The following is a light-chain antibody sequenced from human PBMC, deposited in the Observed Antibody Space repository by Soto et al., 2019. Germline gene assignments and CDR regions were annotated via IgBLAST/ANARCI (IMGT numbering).Light chain of an antibody. CDR1: QTVSRS. CDR3: QQYIDWPPYT. V-gene: IGKV3-15*01. CDR2: GAS. J-gene: IGKJ2*01. Sequence: EVVLTQSPATLSVSPGERATLSCRASQTVSRSLAWYQQKPGQAPRLLIYGASTRAAGVPGRFSGSGSGTDFTLTISSLQSEDFAVYYCQQYIDWPPYTFGHGTKLQIK.